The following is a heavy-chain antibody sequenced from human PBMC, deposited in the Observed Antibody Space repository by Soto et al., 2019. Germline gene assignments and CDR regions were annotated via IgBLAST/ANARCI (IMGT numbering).Heavy chain of an antibody. D-gene: IGHD4-17*01. Sequence: SETLSLTCTVSGGSISSGGYSWTWIRQHPGKGLEWIGYIYYSGSTYYNPSLKSRVTISVDRSKDQVSLKLSSVTAADTAVYYCARGMTTVTTFDYWGQGTLVTVSS. CDR3: ARGMTTVTTFDY. CDR2: IYYSGST. V-gene: IGHV4-30-2*01. CDR1: GGSISSGGYS. J-gene: IGHJ4*02.